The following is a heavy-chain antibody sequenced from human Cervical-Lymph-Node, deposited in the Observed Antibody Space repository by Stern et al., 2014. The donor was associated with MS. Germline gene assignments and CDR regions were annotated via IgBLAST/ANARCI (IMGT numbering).Heavy chain of an antibody. V-gene: IGHV4-61*02. D-gene: IGHD5-18*01. CDR3: ARDKEDTNMAFRYFDN. CDR1: GGSVGSGSYD. Sequence: QMQLVQSGPGLVKPSQTLSLTCTVSGGSVGSGSYDWSWIRQPAGKGLEWIGRIYTTGSTYYNPSLKSRVSISIDTSQNQFSLKLPSMTAADTAVYYCARDKEDTNMAFRYFDNWGQGTLVTVSS. J-gene: IGHJ4*02. CDR2: IYTTGST.